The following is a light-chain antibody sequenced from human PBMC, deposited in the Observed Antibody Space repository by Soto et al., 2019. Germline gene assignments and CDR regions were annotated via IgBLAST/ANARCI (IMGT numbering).Light chain of an antibody. CDR2: SNN. V-gene: IGLV1-44*01. J-gene: IGLJ1*01. CDR1: SSHIGSNT. Sequence: QSVLTQPPSASGTPGQRVIISCSGSSSHIGSNTVNWYQQLPGTAPKLLIYSNNQRPSGVPDRFSGSKSGTSASLAISGLQSEDEADYYCAAWDDSLNRRYVFGTGTKVTV. CDR3: AAWDDSLNRRYV.